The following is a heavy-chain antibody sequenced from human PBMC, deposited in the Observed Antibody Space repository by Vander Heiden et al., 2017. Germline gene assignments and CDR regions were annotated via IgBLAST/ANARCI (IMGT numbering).Heavy chain of an antibody. CDR3: ARGLWSGYFYYFDY. CDR1: GGSFRGYY. J-gene: IGHJ4*02. D-gene: IGHD3-3*01. V-gene: IGHV4-34*01. CDR2: INHSGST. Sequence: QVQLQQWGAGLLKPSENLTLTCAVEGGSFRGYYWSWIRQPPGKGLEWIGEINHSGSTNYNPSLKSRVTISVDTSKNQFSLKLSSVTAADTAVYYCARGLWSGYFYYFDYWGQGTLVTVSS.